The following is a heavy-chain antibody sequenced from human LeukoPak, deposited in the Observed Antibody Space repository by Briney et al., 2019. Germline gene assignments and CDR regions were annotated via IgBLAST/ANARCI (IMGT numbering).Heavy chain of an antibody. V-gene: IGHV3-7*01. J-gene: IGHJ4*02. CDR3: ASGRHDFLH. D-gene: IGHD3/OR15-3a*01. Sequence: GGSLRLSWAASGFVFSTYWMTWVRQAPGKGLEWVANINLDGTEEHYVDSSLKGRFTISRDNAKNSLYLQMTSLRVEDTAVYYCASGRHDFLHWGQGTLVTVSS. CDR2: INLDGTEE. CDR1: GFVFSTYW.